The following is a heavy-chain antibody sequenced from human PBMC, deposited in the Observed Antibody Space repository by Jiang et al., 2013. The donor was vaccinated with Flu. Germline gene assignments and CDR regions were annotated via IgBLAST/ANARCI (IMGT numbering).Heavy chain of an antibody. CDR3: AREGFRKVGELSSPNYYYYYGMDV. CDR2: ISSSGSTI. J-gene: IGHJ6*02. CDR1: GFTFSDYY. Sequence: GLVKPGGSLRLSCAASGFTFSDYYMSWIRQAPGKGLEWVSYISSSGSTIYYADSVKGRFTISRDNAKNSLYLQMNSLRAEDTAVYYCAREGFRKVGELSSPNYYYYYGMDVWGQGTTVTVSS. D-gene: IGHD3-16*02. V-gene: IGHV3-11*04.